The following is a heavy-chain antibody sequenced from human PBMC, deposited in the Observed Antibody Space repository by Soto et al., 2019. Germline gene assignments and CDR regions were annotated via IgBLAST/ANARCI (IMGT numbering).Heavy chain of an antibody. Sequence: QVQLVESGGGVVQPGRSLRLSCAASGFTFSSYAMHWIRQAQGKGLEWVAVISYDGSNKYYADSVKGRFTISRDNSKNTLYLQMNSLRAEDTAVYYCARARVAAGYYFDYWGQGTLVTVSS. CDR2: ISYDGSNK. J-gene: IGHJ4*02. CDR3: ARARVAAGYYFDY. D-gene: IGHD5-12*01. CDR1: GFTFSSYA. V-gene: IGHV3-30-3*01.